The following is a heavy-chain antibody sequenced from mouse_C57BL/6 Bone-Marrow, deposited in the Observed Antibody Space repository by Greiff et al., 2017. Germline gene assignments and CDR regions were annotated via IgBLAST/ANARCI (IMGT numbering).Heavy chain of an antibody. CDR3: AKGIYGNPFAY. V-gene: IGHV5-6*01. CDR2: ISSGGSYT. Sequence: EVKVVESGGDLVKPGGSLKLSCAASGFTFSSYGMSWVRQTPDKRLEWVATISSGGSYTYYPDSVKGRFTISRDNAKNTLYLQMGSLKSEDTAMYYCAKGIYGNPFAYWGQGTLVTVSA. CDR1: GFTFSSYG. D-gene: IGHD2-1*01. J-gene: IGHJ3*01.